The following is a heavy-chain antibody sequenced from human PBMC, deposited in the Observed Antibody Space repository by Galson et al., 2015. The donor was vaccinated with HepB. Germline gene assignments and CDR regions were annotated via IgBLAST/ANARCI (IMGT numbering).Heavy chain of an antibody. J-gene: IGHJ5*02. D-gene: IGHD5-18*01. CDR3: AKGPPRDTAMVTGWFDP. Sequence: SLRLSCAASGFTFSSYAMSWVRQAPGKGLEWVSAISGSGGSTYYADSVKGRFTISRDNSKNTLYLQMNSLRAEDTAVYYCAKGPPRDTAMVTGWFDPWGQGTLVTVSS. V-gene: IGHV3-23*01. CDR2: ISGSGGST. CDR1: GFTFSSYA.